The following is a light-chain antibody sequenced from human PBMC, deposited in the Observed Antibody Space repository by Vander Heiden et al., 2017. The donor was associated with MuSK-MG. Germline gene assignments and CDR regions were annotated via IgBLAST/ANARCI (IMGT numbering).Light chain of an antibody. CDR1: QSISSY. J-gene: IGKJ1*01. V-gene: IGKV1-39*01. CDR3: QQRDSIPRT. CDR2: AAS. Sequence: DIQMTQSPSSLSASVGDRVTITCRASQSISSYLNWYQHKPGKAPKLLIYAASSLQSGVPSRFSGSGSGTDFTLTISRLQPEDFATYYCQQRDSIPRTFGQGTKVEIK.